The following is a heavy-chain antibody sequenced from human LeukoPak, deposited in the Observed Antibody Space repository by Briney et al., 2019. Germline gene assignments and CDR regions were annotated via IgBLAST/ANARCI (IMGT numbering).Heavy chain of an antibody. CDR2: INPNRGGT. V-gene: IGHV1-2*02. CDR1: GYTFTDYY. J-gene: IGHJ5*02. D-gene: IGHD6-19*01. Sequence: ASVKVSCKASGYTFTDYYMHWVRQVPGQGLEWMGWINPNRGGTKYAQKYQGRVTMTRDTSISTAYMEVSRLRSDDTAVYYCAGDPLTAVSGIPAWGQGTLVTVSS. CDR3: AGDPLTAVSGIPA.